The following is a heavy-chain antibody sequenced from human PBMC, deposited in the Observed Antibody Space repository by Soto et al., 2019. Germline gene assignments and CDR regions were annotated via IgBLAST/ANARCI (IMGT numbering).Heavy chain of an antibody. V-gene: IGHV4-31*01. J-gene: IGHJ5*02. CDR2: IYYSGST. Sequence: QVQLQESGPGLVKPSQTLSLTCTVSGGSISSRGYYWRWIRQHPGKGLEWIGYIYYSGSTYYNPSLNSQVTISVDTPKNQFPLKLSSVTAADAAVYYCARSIHPWGQGTPVTVSS. CDR3: ARSIHP. CDR1: GGSISSRGYY.